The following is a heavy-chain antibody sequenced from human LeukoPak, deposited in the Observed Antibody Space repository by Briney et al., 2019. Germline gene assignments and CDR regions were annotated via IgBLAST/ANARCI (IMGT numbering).Heavy chain of an antibody. CDR3: ARLRSSSGWYSYYYYYGMDV. Sequence: ASVKVSCKASGYTFTSYDINWVRQATGQGLEWMGWMNPNSGNTGYAQKFQGRVTMTRNTSISTAYMELSSLRSEDTAVYYCARLRSSSGWYSYYYYYGMDVWGQGTTVTVPS. V-gene: IGHV1-8*01. D-gene: IGHD6-19*01. CDR2: MNPNSGNT. CDR1: GYTFTSYD. J-gene: IGHJ6*02.